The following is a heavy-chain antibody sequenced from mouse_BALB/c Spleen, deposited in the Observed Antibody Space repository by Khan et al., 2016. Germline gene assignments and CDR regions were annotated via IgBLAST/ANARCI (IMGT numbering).Heavy chain of an antibody. D-gene: IGHD1-1*01. CDR1: GYTFTSYW. CDR2: IAPGSGTT. V-gene: IGHV1S41*01. J-gene: IGHJ2*01. CDR3: AIWEGHYGDYVDN. Sequence: DLVKPGASVMLSCTASGYTFTSYWINWIRQRPGQGLEWIGRIAPGSGTTNYNEMFKVKATLTVDTSSSTAYLQLGSLSSEDSAVYFGAIWEGHYGDYVDNWGQGTTRTASA.